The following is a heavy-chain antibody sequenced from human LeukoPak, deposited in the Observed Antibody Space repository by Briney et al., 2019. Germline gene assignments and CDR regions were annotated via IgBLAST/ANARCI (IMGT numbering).Heavy chain of an antibody. CDR3: ARDLVGAAAGQTHFDY. Sequence: ASVKVSCKASGYTFTSYGISWVRQAPGQGLEWMGWISAYNGNTNYAQKLQGRVTMTTDTSTSTAYMELRSLRSDDTAVYYCARDLVGAAAGQTHFDYWGQGTLVTVSS. CDR2: ISAYNGNT. V-gene: IGHV1-18*01. J-gene: IGHJ4*02. CDR1: GYTFTSYG. D-gene: IGHD6-13*01.